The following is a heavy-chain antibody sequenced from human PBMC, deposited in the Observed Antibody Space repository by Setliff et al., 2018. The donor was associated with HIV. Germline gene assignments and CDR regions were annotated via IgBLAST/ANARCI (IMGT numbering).Heavy chain of an antibody. CDR3: ARVRPPPDNYFYYYMDV. D-gene: IGHD3-9*01. Sequence: KPSETLSLTCTVSGGSISSHYWGWIRQPPGKGLEWIAYIYYSGTTSYNPSLKSRVTISVDTSKNQFSLKLSSVTAADTALYYCARVRPPPDNYFYYYMDVWGKGTTVTVSS. V-gene: IGHV4-59*11. J-gene: IGHJ6*03. CDR1: GGSISSHY. CDR2: IYYSGTT.